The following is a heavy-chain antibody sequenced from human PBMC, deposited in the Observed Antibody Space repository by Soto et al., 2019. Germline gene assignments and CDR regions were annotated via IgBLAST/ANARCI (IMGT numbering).Heavy chain of an antibody. CDR1: GFTFSSYG. Sequence: QVQLVESGGGVVQPGRSLRLSCAASGFTFSSYGMHWVRQAPGKGLEWVAVISYDGSNKYYADSVKGRFTISRDNSKNTLYLQMNSLRAEDTAVYYCAKPGRRGYSYGYRAYYFDYWGQGTLVTVS. V-gene: IGHV3-30*18. D-gene: IGHD5-18*01. CDR3: AKPGRRGYSYGYRAYYFDY. CDR2: ISYDGSNK. J-gene: IGHJ4*02.